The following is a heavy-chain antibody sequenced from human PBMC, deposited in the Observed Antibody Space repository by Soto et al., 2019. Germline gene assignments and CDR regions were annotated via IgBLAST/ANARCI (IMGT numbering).Heavy chain of an antibody. CDR1: GGTFSRYS. CDR2: IIPIFGIP. CDR3: AREDRDRETGLVPAAIDGMDV. Sequence: SVKVCCKASGGTFSRYSITWVRQAPGHGLEWIGRIIPIFGIPTYAQKFQGRVTITADESTSTAYMELSSLRSDDTAVYYCAREDRDRETGLVPAAIDGMDVWG. D-gene: IGHD2-2*01. J-gene: IGHJ6*02. V-gene: IGHV1-69*13.